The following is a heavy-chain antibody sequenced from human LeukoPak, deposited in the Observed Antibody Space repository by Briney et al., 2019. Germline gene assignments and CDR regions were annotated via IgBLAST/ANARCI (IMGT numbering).Heavy chain of an antibody. CDR1: GGSISSYY. Sequence: SETLSLTCTASGGSISSYYWSWIRQPAGKGLEWIGRIYTSGSTNYNPSLKSRVTMSVDTSKNQFSLKLSSVTAADTAVYYCARGPASSGWYVVWFDPGGQGTLVTVSS. J-gene: IGHJ5*02. CDR2: IYTSGST. D-gene: IGHD6-19*01. CDR3: ARGPASSGWYVVWFDP. V-gene: IGHV4-4*07.